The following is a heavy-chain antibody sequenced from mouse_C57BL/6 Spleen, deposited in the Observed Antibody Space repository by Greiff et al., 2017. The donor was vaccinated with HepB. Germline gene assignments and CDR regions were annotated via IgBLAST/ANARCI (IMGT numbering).Heavy chain of an antibody. J-gene: IGHJ3*01. CDR3: ARRGDYYPLFAY. CDR1: GFTFSDYG. D-gene: IGHD1-1*01. CDR2: ISSGSSTT. V-gene: IGHV5-17*01. Sequence: EVLLVESGAGLVKPGGSLKLSCAASGFTFSDYGMHWVRQAPEQGLEWVGYISSGSSTTYYTDTVKGKFTMTVDNSTSTPYLQITSLTSEDTAVYYCARRGDYYPLFAYWGPGTLVTVSS.